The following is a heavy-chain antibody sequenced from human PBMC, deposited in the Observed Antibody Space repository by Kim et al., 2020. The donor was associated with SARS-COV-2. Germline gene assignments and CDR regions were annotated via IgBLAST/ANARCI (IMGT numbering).Heavy chain of an antibody. CDR3: ARGTNHDY. V-gene: IGHV4-59*13. CDR1: GGFISDFY. J-gene: IGHJ4*02. Sequence: SETLFLTCTVSGGFISDFYWNWIRQPPGKGLEWIGYTHYTGSTIYNPSLKSRLTISVDTSKNQFSLKLTSVTAADTALYFCARGTNHDYWGQGTLVTGSS. CDR2: THYTGST.